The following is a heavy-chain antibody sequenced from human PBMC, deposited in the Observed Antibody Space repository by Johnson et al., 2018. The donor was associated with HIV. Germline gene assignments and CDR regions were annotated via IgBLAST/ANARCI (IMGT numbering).Heavy chain of an antibody. J-gene: IGHJ3*02. CDR1: EFTFNNYW. D-gene: IGHD3-16*01. Sequence: VQLVESGGGLVQPGGSLRLSCAASEFTFNNYWMHWVRQAPGKGLEWVAFIRYDGSDKYYADSVKGRFTISRDNSKNTLYLQMNSLSAKDTAVYYCAKRTRLGTAWYVNAFDIWGQETMVTVSS. CDR3: AKRTRLGTAWYVNAFDI. CDR2: IRYDGSDK. V-gene: IGHV3-30*02.